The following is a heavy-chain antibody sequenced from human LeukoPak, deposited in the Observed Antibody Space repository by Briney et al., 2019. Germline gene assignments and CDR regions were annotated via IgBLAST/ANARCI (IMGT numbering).Heavy chain of an antibody. CDR1: GFTLSENH. CDR2: MSPDGKGA. Sequence: GGSLRLSCAAPGFTLSENHMHWVRESPGKEAEWVEDMSPDGKGATYSDHAEGRLTISSDNSKNTLFLQMNSLKIEDTAVYFCARESHSSGRAVTFNTWGQVTMVTVSS. V-gene: IGHV3-30*04. CDR3: ARESHSSGRAVTFNT. J-gene: IGHJ3*01. D-gene: IGHD6-19*01.